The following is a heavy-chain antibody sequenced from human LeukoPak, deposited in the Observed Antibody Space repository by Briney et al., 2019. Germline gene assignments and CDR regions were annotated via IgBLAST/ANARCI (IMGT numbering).Heavy chain of an antibody. J-gene: IGHJ4*02. CDR2: IKQDGSDK. D-gene: IGHD2-2*01. Sequence: PGGSLRLSCAASGFTFSTYWMSWVRQAPGKGLEWVANIKQDGSDKFYMDSVKGRFTISRDNAKNSMYQQMNSLRAEDTAVYYCARVLPVASRDYWGQGTLVTVSS. CDR1: GFTFSTYW. CDR3: ARVLPVASRDY. V-gene: IGHV3-7*03.